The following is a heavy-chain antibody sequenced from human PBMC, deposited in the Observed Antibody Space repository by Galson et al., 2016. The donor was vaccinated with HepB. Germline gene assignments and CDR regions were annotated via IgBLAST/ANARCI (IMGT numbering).Heavy chain of an antibody. J-gene: IGHJ4*02. D-gene: IGHD5-12*01. CDR2: IWHDGSNK. Sequence: SLRLSCAASGFTFSSNAMHWVRQAPGKGLEWVAVIWHDGSNKYYADSVKGRFTISRDNSKNTLYLQMNSLRAEDTAVYYCATCAYSGYDTRYYFEYWGQGTLVTVSS. V-gene: IGHV3-33*01. CDR3: ATCAYSGYDTRYYFEY. CDR1: GFTFSSNA.